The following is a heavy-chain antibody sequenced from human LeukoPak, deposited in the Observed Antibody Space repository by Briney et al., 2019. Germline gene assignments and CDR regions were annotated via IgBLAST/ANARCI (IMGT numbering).Heavy chain of an antibody. J-gene: IGHJ4*02. Sequence: SETLSLTCTVSGGSISSSGYYWGWIRQPPGKGLEWIGSIHYSGSTYDNPSLKSRATISVDTSKNQFSLKLTSVTAADTAVYYCARDLLAGPGTFDYWGQGTLVTVSS. CDR1: GGSISSSGYY. D-gene: IGHD1-1*01. V-gene: IGHV4-39*07. CDR2: IHYSGST. CDR3: ARDLLAGPGTFDY.